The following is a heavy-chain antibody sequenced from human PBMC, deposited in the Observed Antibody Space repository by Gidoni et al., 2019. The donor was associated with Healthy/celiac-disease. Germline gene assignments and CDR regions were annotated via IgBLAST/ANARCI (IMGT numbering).Heavy chain of an antibody. CDR2: INHSGST. Sequence: QVQLQQWGAGLLKPSETLSLTCAVYGGSFSGYYWSWIRQPPGKGLEWIGEINHSGSTNYNPSLKRRVTISVDTSKNQFSLKLSSVTAADTAVYYCARGGADIVVVPAATRGYYFDYWGQGTLVTVSS. V-gene: IGHV4-34*01. D-gene: IGHD2-2*01. J-gene: IGHJ4*02. CDR3: ARGGADIVVVPAATRGYYFDY. CDR1: GGSFSGYY.